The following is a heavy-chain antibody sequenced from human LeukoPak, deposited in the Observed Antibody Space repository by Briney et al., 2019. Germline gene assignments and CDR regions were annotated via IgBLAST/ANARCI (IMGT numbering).Heavy chain of an antibody. V-gene: IGHV3-23*01. CDR2: ISSSGSTI. D-gene: IGHD3-10*01. Sequence: LPGGSLRLSCAASGFTFSSYWMSWVRQAPGKGLEWVSYISSSGSTIYYADSVKGRFTISRDNSKNTLNLQMNSLRAEDTAVYYCAKVRFGVMARYYFDYWGQGILVTVSS. CDR1: GFTFSSYW. CDR3: AKVRFGVMARYYFDY. J-gene: IGHJ4*02.